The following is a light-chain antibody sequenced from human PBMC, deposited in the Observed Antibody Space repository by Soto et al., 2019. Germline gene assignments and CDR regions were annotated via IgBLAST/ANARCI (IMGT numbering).Light chain of an antibody. V-gene: IGKV1-39*01. Sequence: DIQLTQSPSSLSASVGDRVTITCRASQIIGNYLHWYQQKPGKAPKFLIYAASTLQSGVPSRFSGSGSGTDFTLTINRLQPEDFATYYCQQTYNTPFTFGPGTKVDIK. CDR3: QQTYNTPFT. J-gene: IGKJ3*01. CDR2: AAS. CDR1: QIIGNY.